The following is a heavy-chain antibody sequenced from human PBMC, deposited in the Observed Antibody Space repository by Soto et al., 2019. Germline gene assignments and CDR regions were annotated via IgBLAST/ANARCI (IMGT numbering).Heavy chain of an antibody. V-gene: IGHV1-2*02. Sequence: ASVKVSCKASGYTFTGYYMHWVRQAPGQGLEWMGWINPNSGGTNYAQKFQGRVTMTRDTSISTAYMELSRLRSDDTAVYYCARVDERQNSAAGPLDYYYYGMDVWGQGTTGTVSS. CDR1: GYTFTGYY. J-gene: IGHJ6*02. D-gene: IGHD6-13*01. CDR2: INPNSGGT. CDR3: ARVDERQNSAAGPLDYYYYGMDV.